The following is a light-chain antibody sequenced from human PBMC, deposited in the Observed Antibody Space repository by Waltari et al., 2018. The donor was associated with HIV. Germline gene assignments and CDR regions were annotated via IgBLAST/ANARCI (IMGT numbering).Light chain of an antibody. Sequence: QSALTQPASVSGSPGQSITISCTGINSDVGGYNYVSWYQQHPGKAPKLLISEVSNRLSGISNRFSGSKSGSTASLTSSGLQTEEEANNDCSSYTTSTTPVVFGGGTKLTVL. CDR1: NSDVGGYNY. CDR3: SSYTTSTTPVV. J-gene: IGLJ2*01. V-gene: IGLV2-14*01. CDR2: EVS.